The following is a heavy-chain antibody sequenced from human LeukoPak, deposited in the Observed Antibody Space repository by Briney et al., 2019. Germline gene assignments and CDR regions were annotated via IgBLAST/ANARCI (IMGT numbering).Heavy chain of an antibody. CDR1: GGSISSGSYY. CDR3: ARDDRGSYFDY. CDR2: IYTSGST. D-gene: IGHD1-26*01. Sequence: SETLSLTCTVSGGSISSGSYYWSWIRQPAGKGLEWIGRIYTSGSTNYNPSLKSRVTISVDTSKNQFSLKLSSVTAADTAVYYCARDDRGSYFDYWGQGTLVTVSS. V-gene: IGHV4-61*02. J-gene: IGHJ4*02.